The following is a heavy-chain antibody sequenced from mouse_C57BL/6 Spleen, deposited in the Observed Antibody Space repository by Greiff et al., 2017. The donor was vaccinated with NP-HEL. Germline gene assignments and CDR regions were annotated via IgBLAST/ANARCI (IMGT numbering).Heavy chain of an antibody. V-gene: IGHV1-15*01. CDR2: IDPETGGT. CDR1: GYTFTDYE. Sequence: VQLQQSGAELVRPGASVTLSCKASGYTFTDYEMHWVKQTPVHGLEWIGAIDPETGGTAYNQKFKGRAILAADKSSSTAYMELRSLTSEDSAVYYCTRGAYYGSSYGYWGQGTTLTVSS. J-gene: IGHJ2*01. CDR3: TRGAYYGSSYGY. D-gene: IGHD1-1*01.